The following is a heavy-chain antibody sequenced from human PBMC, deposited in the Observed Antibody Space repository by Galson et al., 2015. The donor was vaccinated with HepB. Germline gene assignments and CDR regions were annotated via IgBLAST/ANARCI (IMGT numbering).Heavy chain of an antibody. CDR2: INPSGGST. V-gene: IGHV1-46*01. D-gene: IGHD2-21*02. CDR3: ARESVVVTARGAFDI. J-gene: IGHJ3*02. Sequence: SVKVSCKASGYTFTSYYMHWVRQAPGQGLEWMGIINPSGGSTSYAQKFQGRVTMTRDTSTSTVYMELSSLRSEDTAVYYCARESVVVTARGAFDIRGQGTMVTVSS. CDR1: GYTFTSYY.